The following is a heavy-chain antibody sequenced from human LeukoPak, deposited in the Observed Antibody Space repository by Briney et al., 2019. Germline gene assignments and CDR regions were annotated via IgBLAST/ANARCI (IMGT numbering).Heavy chain of an antibody. Sequence: GGSVKVSRKASGYTLTSYAIHWGRPAPRPRVWWMGWISAGNGNTKYSQNFQGRVTFISNTSATTAFMELSSLRSEDAAVYYCARDSGSGSNDYWGQGTLVTVSS. CDR3: ARDSGSGSNDY. J-gene: IGHJ4*02. V-gene: IGHV1-3*01. D-gene: IGHD1-26*01. CDR2: ISAGNGNT. CDR1: GYTLTSYA.